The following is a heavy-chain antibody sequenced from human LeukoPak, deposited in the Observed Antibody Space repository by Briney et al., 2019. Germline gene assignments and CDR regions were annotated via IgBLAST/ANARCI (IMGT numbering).Heavy chain of an antibody. D-gene: IGHD1-20*01. J-gene: IGHJ4*02. CDR3: ARAAYNWN. CDR1: GFTFSSHC. CDR2: IKQDGSEK. Sequence: GGSLRLSCAASGFTFSSHCMNWARQAPGKGLEWVANIKQDGSEKYYVDSVKGRFTISRDNAKNSLSLQLRSLRAEDTAVYYCARAAYNWNWGQGTLVTVSS. V-gene: IGHV3-7*03.